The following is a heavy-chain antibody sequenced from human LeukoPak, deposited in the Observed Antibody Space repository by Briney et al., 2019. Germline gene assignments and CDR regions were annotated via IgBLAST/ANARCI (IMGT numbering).Heavy chain of an antibody. Sequence: SDPLSLPCTVSGPSISSYYWTWIRQPPGKGLESIGYISYSGSTNYNSSLKSRVTIPLDTSKNQFALRLSSVTAADTAVYYCARAHCTNGICYPIDSWGQGTLVTVSS. J-gene: IGHJ4*02. CDR2: ISYSGST. CDR3: ARAHCTNGICYPIDS. D-gene: IGHD2-8*01. V-gene: IGHV4-59*07. CDR1: GPSISSYY.